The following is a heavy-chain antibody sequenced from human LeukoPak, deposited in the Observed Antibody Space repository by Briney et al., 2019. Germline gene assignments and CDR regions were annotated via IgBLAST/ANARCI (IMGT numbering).Heavy chain of an antibody. J-gene: IGHJ4*02. CDR1: GFTFSSYW. D-gene: IGHD3-10*01. CDR2: IKQDGGEK. Sequence: GGSLRLSCAASGFTFSSYWMSWVRQAPGKGLEWVANIKQDGGEKYYVDSVKGRFTISRDNSKNTLSLQMNSVTAEDTAVYYCAKSPAALYGEYYFDYWGQGTLVTVSS. CDR3: AKSPAALYGEYYFDY. V-gene: IGHV3-7*01.